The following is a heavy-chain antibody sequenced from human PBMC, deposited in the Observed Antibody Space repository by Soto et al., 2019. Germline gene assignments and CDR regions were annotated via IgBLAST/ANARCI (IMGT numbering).Heavy chain of an antibody. CDR3: ARSGVLGILITSHWFDP. J-gene: IGHJ5*02. CDR1: GGSISSGSYY. V-gene: IGHV4-31*03. CDR2: TYSSGST. Sequence: TLSLTCTVSGGSISSGSYYWSWIRHHPGKGLEWIGYTYSSGSTYYNPSLKSRLTFSIDKSKNQLSLRLTSVTAADTAVYYCARSGVLGILITSHWFDPWGQGTLVTVSS. D-gene: IGHD3-10*01.